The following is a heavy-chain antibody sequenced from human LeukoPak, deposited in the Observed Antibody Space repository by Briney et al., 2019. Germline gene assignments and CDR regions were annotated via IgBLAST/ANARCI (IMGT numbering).Heavy chain of an antibody. CDR3: ARCSPGDSSNFYAVLQY. V-gene: IGHV1-69*06. CDR1: GGTFSSYA. J-gene: IGHJ4*02. D-gene: IGHD3-22*01. CDR2: IIPVVGTT. Sequence: GASVKVSCKAAGGTFSSYAVSWVRQTPGQGLEWLGWIIPVVGTTTYAQKFQDKVTMTADKSTNTAYLQISSLTSDDTAVYYCARCSPGDSSNFYAVLQYWGQGTQVTVST.